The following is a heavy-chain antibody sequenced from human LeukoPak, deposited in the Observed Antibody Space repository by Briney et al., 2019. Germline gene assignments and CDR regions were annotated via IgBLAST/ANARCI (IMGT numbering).Heavy chain of an antibody. J-gene: IGHJ6*03. CDR2: ITRGSNT. Sequence: GGSLRLSCAASGFTFSNYNMNRVRQTPGKGLEWVSSITRGSNTFYAGSVKGRFTISRDNAKNSLSLQMNSLRAEDTAAYYCARDPYNGSYGDDYYYYMDVWGKGTTVTISS. CDR1: GFTFSNYN. V-gene: IGHV3-69-1*01. D-gene: IGHD1-26*01. CDR3: ARDPYNGSYGDDYYYYMDV.